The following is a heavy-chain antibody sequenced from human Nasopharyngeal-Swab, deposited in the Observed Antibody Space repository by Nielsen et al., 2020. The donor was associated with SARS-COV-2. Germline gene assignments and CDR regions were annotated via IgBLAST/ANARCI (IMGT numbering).Heavy chain of an antibody. Sequence: VRQAPGKGLEWVSIISGSGDTTYYADSVKDRFTISRDNSKNTLYMQTSSLRVEDTAVYYCAKAPYLRGLDVWGQGTTVTVSS. V-gene: IGHV3-23*01. D-gene: IGHD2-21*01. CDR2: ISGSGDTT. CDR3: AKAPYLRGLDV. J-gene: IGHJ6*02.